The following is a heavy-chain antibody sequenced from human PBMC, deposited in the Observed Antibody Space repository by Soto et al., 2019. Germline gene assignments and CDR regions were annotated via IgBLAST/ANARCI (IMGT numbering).Heavy chain of an antibody. J-gene: IGHJ4*02. V-gene: IGHV1-18*01. Sequence: ASVKVSCKASGYTFTSYGISWVRQAPGQGLEWMGWISAYNGNTNYAQKLQGRVTMTTDTSTSTAYMELRSLRSDDTAVYYCARDRLYCSGGSCYFNFDYWGQGTLVTVSS. D-gene: IGHD2-15*01. CDR2: ISAYNGNT. CDR3: ARDRLYCSGGSCYFNFDY. CDR1: GYTFTSYG.